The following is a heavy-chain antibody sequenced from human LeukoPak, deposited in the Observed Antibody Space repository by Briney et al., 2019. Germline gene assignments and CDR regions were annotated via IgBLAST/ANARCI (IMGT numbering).Heavy chain of an antibody. J-gene: IGHJ6*03. CDR3: AREDYYYYMDV. Sequence: NPSQTLSLTCTVSGGSISSGDYYWSWIRQPPGKGLEWIGYIYYSGSTYYNPSLKSRVTISVDTSKNQFSLKLSSVTAADTAVYYSAREDYYYYMDVWGKGTTVTVSS. V-gene: IGHV4-30-4*08. CDR1: GGSISSGDYY. CDR2: IYYSGST.